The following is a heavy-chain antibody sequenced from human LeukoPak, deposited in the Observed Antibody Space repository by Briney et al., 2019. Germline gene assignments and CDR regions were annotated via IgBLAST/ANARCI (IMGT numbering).Heavy chain of an antibody. V-gene: IGHV4-39*07. D-gene: IGHD1-26*01. J-gene: IGHJ5*02. CDR2: IYDSGST. CDR1: GGSIRSSYYY. Sequence: SETLSLTCTVSGGSIRSSYYYWGWIRQPPGKGLEWIGRIYDSGSTYYNPSLKSRVTISVDTSKNQFSLKLSSVTAADTAVYYCARGYSGSYSWRQYNWFDPWGQGTLVTVSS. CDR3: ARGYSGSYSWRQYNWFDP.